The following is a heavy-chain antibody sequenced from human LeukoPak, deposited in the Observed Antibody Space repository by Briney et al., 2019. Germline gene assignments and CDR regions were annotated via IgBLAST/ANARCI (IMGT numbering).Heavy chain of an antibody. CDR2: MRSKANISVT. CDR3: TTDQLNSFDI. V-gene: IGHV3-73*01. J-gene: IGHJ3*02. D-gene: IGHD5-24*01. Sequence: GGSLRLSCTASGFTFSGSTVHWVRQASGKGLEWVGRMRSKANISVTTYTTSVQGRFTISRDDSKNTAYLQMNSLRTEDTALYYCTTDQLNSFDIWGRGTMVTLSS. CDR1: GFTFSGST.